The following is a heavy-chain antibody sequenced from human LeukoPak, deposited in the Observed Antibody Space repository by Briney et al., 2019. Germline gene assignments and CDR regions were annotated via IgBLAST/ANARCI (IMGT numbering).Heavy chain of an antibody. CDR2: ISGSGGST. CDR3: ARDPGYDSSGYPWYYYYGMDV. D-gene: IGHD3-22*01. CDR1: GFTFSSYA. J-gene: IGHJ6*02. Sequence: GGSLRLSCAASGFTFSSYAMSWVRQAPGKGLEWVSVISGSGGSTYYADSVKGRFTISRDNSKNTLYLQMNSLRAEDTAVYYCARDPGYDSSGYPWYYYYGMDVWGQGTTVTVSS. V-gene: IGHV3-23*01.